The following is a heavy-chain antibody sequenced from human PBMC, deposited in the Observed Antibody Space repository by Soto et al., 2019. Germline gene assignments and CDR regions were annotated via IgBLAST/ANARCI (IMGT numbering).Heavy chain of an antibody. CDR1: GGSISSGGYY. CDR3: ARHSASWQWFDY. J-gene: IGHJ5*01. V-gene: IGHV4-31*03. Sequence: QVQLQESGPGLVKPSQTLSLTCSVSGGSISSGGYYWSWIRQHPEKGLEWIGYNYSSGSTNYTPSLKRRVIISVDTSSNRFSLDLRSVTAADTAIYYCARHSASWQWFDYWGQGTLVTVSS. CDR2: NYSSGST. D-gene: IGHD1-26*01.